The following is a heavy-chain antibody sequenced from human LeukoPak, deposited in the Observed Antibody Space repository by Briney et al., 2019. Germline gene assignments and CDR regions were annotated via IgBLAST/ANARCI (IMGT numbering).Heavy chain of an antibody. CDR1: GGSITSSSFY. Sequence: SETLSLTCTVSGGSITSSSFYWGWVRQPPGKGLEWIGSIYFSGNTYYNPSLKSRLTISVDTSKNQFSLKLSSVTAADTAVYYCARFLSGGEYYYDSSGYDYWGQGTLVTVSS. CDR2: IYFSGNT. D-gene: IGHD3-22*01. V-gene: IGHV4-39*07. CDR3: ARFLSGGEYYYDSSGYDY. J-gene: IGHJ4*02.